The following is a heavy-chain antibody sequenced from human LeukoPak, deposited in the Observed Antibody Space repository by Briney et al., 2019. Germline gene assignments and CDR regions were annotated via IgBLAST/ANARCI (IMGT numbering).Heavy chain of an antibody. V-gene: IGHV4-34*01. J-gene: IGHJ4*02. CDR3: ARHGEYYFDH. D-gene: IGHD3-10*01. CDR1: GGSLSGRY. Sequence: SETLSLTCAVYGGSLSGRYWSWFRQPPGKGLEWIGQISRRGNTNYTPSLKSRVTISVDTSKNQLSLKLSTVTAADTALYYCARHGEYYFDHWGQGTLVTVSS. CDR2: ISRRGNT.